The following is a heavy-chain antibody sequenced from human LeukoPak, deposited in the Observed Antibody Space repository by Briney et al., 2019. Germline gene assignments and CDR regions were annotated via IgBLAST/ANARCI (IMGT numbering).Heavy chain of an antibody. CDR1: GFTFNTYA. D-gene: IGHD5-24*01. J-gene: IGHJ3*02. V-gene: IGHV3-23*01. CDR2: ISRSGRSI. CDR3: VRSNYSPTDAFDI. Sequence: GGSLRLSCAASGFTFNTYAMSWVRQAPGKGLEWVSAISRSGRSIYYADSVKGRFTISRDNSKSTLYLQMNSLRPEDTAVYYCVRSNYSPTDAFDIWGQGTMVTVSS.